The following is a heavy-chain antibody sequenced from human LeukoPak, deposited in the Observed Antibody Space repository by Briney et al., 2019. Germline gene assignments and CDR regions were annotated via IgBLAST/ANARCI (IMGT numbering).Heavy chain of an antibody. CDR3: ARVEQWLVNSIYFDY. V-gene: IGHV4-59*08. CDR1: GGSISSYY. Sequence: KPSETLSLTCTVSGGSISSYYWSWIRQPPGKGLEWIGYIYYSGSTNYNPSLKSRVTISVDTSKNQFSLKLSSVTAADTAVYYCARVEQWLVNSIYFDYWGQGTLVTVSS. J-gene: IGHJ4*02. CDR2: IYYSGST. D-gene: IGHD6-19*01.